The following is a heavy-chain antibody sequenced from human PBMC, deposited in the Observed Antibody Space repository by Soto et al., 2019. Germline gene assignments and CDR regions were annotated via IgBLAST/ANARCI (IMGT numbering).Heavy chain of an antibody. CDR3: ARTVLGPDLLADSFVDYYYYMDV. J-gene: IGHJ6*03. CDR2: IYYSGGT. D-gene: IGHD3-9*01. V-gene: IGHV4-59*08. Sequence: PSDTLSLTCTVPGGSISSYYWSWIRQPPGKGLEWIGYIYYSGGTSYNPSLKRRVTFSADSSRGQFSLRLNPVTAADTAVYYCARTVLGPDLLADSFVDYYYYMDVWGQGTTVNVSS. CDR1: GGSISSYY.